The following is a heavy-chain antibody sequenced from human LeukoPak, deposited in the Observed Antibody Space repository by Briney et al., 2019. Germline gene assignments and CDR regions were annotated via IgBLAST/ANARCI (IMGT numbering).Heavy chain of an antibody. CDR3: ARDYYGGHPGYYFDT. V-gene: IGHV4-39*07. CDR1: GGSISSSSYY. D-gene: IGHD4-23*01. Sequence: SETLSLTCTVSGGSISSSSYYWGWIRQPPGKGLVWIGSIYYSGSTYYNPSRKSRVNIAIDRSKHHFSLNLSSVTAADTDVYYCARDYYGGHPGYYFDTWGQGTLVTVSP. CDR2: IYYSGST. J-gene: IGHJ4*02.